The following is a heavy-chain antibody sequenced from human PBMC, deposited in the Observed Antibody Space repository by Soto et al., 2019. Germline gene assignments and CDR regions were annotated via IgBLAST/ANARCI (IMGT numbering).Heavy chain of an antibody. CDR1: GGSISSGNYY. CDR3: ARGDPDYGGNYGMDV. CDR2: IYYSGST. Sequence: SETLSLTCTVSGGSISSGNYYWSWIRQPPGKGLEWIGYIYYSGSTYYNPSLKSRVNISIDTSKNQFSLKLSSVTAADTAVYYCARGDPDYGGNYGMDVWGQGTTVTVSS. V-gene: IGHV4-30-4*01. J-gene: IGHJ6*02. D-gene: IGHD4-17*01.